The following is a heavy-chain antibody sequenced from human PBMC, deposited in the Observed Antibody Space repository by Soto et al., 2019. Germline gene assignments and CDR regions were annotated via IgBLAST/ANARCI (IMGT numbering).Heavy chain of an antibody. Sequence: QVQLVQSGAEVKKPGSSVKVSCKASGGTFSSYAISWVRQAPGQGLEWMGGIIPIFGTANYAKKFQGRVTITTDEYMRKAYLEVRRVRSEDTALYYCQRCRSDYYGAGSYLVYWGEGTVVTV. J-gene: IGHJ4*02. D-gene: IGHD3-10*01. CDR2: IIPIFGTA. V-gene: IGHV1-69*05. CDR3: QRCRSDYYGAGSYLVY. CDR1: GGTFSSYA.